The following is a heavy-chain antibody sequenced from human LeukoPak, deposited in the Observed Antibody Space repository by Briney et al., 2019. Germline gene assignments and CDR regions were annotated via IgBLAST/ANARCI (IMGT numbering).Heavy chain of an antibody. Sequence: SETLSLTCTVSGGSISSYYWSWIRQPPGKGLEWIGYIYYSGSTNYNPSLKSRVTISVDTTKNQFSLKLSSVTAADTAVYYCASYLVSFDYWGQGTLVTVSS. CDR1: GGSISSYY. J-gene: IGHJ4*02. CDR2: IYYSGST. CDR3: ASYLVSFDY. V-gene: IGHV4-59*01. D-gene: IGHD5/OR15-5a*01.